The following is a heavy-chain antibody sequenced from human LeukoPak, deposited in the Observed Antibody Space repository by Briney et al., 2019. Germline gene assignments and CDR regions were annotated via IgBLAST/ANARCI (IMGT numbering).Heavy chain of an antibody. D-gene: IGHD4/OR15-4a*01. V-gene: IGHV3-23*01. J-gene: IGHJ4*02. CDR3: ARVWSMVVTYDY. CDR1: GFTFSSYA. Sequence: GGSLRLSCAASGFTFSSYAMSWVRQAPGKGLEWVSAISGSGGSTYYADSVKGRFTISRDNSKNTLYLQMNSLRAEDTAVYYCARVWSMVVTYDYWGQGTLVTVSS. CDR2: ISGSGGST.